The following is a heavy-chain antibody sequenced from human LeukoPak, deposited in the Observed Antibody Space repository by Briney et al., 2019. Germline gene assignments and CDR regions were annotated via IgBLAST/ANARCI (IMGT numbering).Heavy chain of an antibody. J-gene: IGHJ4*02. CDR2: ISSSGSTI. Sequence: GGPLRLSCAASGFTVSSNYMSWIRQAPGKGLEWVSYISSSGSTIYYADSVKGRFTISRDNAKNSLYLQMNSLRAEDTAVYYCARSHFYYYGSGSYRYWGQGTLVTVSS. CDR3: ARSHFYYYGSGSYRY. D-gene: IGHD3-10*01. V-gene: IGHV3-11*04. CDR1: GFTVSSNY.